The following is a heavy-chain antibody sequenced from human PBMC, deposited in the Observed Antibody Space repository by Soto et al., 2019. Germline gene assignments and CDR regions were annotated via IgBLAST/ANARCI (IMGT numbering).Heavy chain of an antibody. J-gene: IGHJ6*02. CDR3: ARDSSSSWPNYYYYYGMDV. CDR2: IYYSGST. Sequence: SETLSLTCTVSGGSISGGDYYWSWIRHPPGKGLEWIGYIYYSGSTYYNPSLKSRVTISVDTSKNQFSLKLSSVTAADTAVYYCARDSSSSWPNYYYYYGMDVWGQGTTVTVSS. V-gene: IGHV4-30-4*01. CDR1: GGSISGGDYY. D-gene: IGHD6-13*01.